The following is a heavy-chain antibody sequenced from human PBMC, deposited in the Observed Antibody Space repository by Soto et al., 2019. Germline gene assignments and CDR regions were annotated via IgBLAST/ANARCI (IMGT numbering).Heavy chain of an antibody. V-gene: IGHV3-33*01. Sequence: GGSLRLSCAASGFTFSGYGMHWVRQAPGKGLEWVAVIWYDGSNKYYADSVKGRFTISRDNSKNTLYLQMNSLRAEDTAVYYCARENAGSNDAFDIWGQGTMVTVSS. CDR2: IWYDGSNK. D-gene: IGHD2-2*01. CDR3: ARENAGSNDAFDI. CDR1: GFTFSGYG. J-gene: IGHJ3*02.